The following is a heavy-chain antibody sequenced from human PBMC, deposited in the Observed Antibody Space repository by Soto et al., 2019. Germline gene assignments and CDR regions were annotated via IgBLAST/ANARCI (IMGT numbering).Heavy chain of an antibody. Sequence: PGESLRLSCAASGFTFSSYAMHWVRQAPGKGLEWVAVISYDGSNKYYADSVKGRFTISRDNSKNTLYLQMNSLRAEDTAVYYCARWVPTASMVRGAIDYWGQGTLVTVSS. CDR2: ISYDGSNK. CDR3: ARWVPTASMVRGAIDY. V-gene: IGHV3-30-3*01. J-gene: IGHJ4*02. D-gene: IGHD3-10*01. CDR1: GFTFSSYA.